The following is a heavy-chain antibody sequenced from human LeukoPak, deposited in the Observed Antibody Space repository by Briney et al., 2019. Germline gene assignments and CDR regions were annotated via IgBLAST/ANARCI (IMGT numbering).Heavy chain of an antibody. CDR2: ISGSGGST. D-gene: IGHD2-15*01. CDR1: GFTFRTYA. Sequence: GGSLRLSCAASGFTFRTYAMNWVRQAPGKGLEWVSTISGSGGSTYYADSVKGRFTISRDNSKNTLYLQMNNLRAEDTALYICARDINPFAYWGQGTLVTVSS. CDR3: ARDINPFAY. J-gene: IGHJ4*02. V-gene: IGHV3-23*01.